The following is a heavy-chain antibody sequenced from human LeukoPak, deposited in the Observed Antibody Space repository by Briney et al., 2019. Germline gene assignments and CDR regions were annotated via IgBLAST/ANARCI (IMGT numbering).Heavy chain of an antibody. CDR2: IKQDGSEK. CDR1: GFTFSSYG. Sequence: GGSLRLSCAASGFTFSSYGMHWVRQAPGKGLEWVANIKQDGSEKYYVDSAKGRFTISRDNAKNSLYLQMNSLRAEDTAVYYCARSYYYDSSGYSDAFDIWGQGTMVTVSS. J-gene: IGHJ3*02. CDR3: ARSYYYDSSGYSDAFDI. D-gene: IGHD3-22*01. V-gene: IGHV3-7*01.